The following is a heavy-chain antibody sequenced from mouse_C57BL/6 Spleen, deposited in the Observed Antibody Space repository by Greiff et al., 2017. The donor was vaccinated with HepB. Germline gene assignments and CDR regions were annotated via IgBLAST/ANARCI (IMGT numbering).Heavy chain of an antibody. V-gene: IGHV5-17*01. CDR3: ARAYYGSSSYAMDY. J-gene: IGHJ4*01. Sequence: DVKLVESGGGLVKPGGSLKLSCAASGFTFSDYGMHWVRQAPEKGLEWVAYISSGSSTIYYADTVKGRFTISRDNAKNTLFLQMTSLRSEDTAMYYCARAYYGSSSYAMDYWGQGTSVTVSS. D-gene: IGHD1-1*01. CDR2: ISSGSSTI. CDR1: GFTFSDYG.